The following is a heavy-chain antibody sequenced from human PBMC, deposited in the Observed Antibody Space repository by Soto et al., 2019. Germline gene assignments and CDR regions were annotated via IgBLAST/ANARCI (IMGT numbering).Heavy chain of an antibody. Sequence: QITLKESGPTLVKPTQTLTLTCNFSGFSLSTSGVGVGWIRQPPGKALEWLALIYCDDDKRYTPSLKSRITITKDTSKNQVDLTMTNMDPMDTATYYCAHRPVAASETGAKWFDPWGQGTLVTVSS. CDR2: IYCDDDK. D-gene: IGHD6-13*01. V-gene: IGHV2-5*02. J-gene: IGHJ5*02. CDR1: GFSLSTSGVG. CDR3: AHRPVAASETGAKWFDP.